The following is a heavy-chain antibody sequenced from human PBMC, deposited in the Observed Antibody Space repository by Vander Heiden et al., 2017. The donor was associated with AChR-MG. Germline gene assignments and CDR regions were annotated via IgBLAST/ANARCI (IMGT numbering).Heavy chain of an antibody. J-gene: IGHJ5*02. Sequence: QLQLQESGPGLVKPSETLSLTCAVSGGPVSTSDYWFDWIRQPPGKSLEWMGKIFYSGITCYNPSLKSRVTISVDTSKNQFSLKLSSMTAADTAIYYCARRRAGLDWVDPWGQGTLVTVSS. V-gene: IGHV4-39*01. CDR2: IFYSGIT. CDR1: GGPVSTSDYW. CDR3: ARRRAGLDWVDP. D-gene: IGHD3-10*01.